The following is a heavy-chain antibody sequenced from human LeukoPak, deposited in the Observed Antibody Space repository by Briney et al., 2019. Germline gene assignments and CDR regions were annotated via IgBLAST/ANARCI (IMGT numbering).Heavy chain of an antibody. Sequence: PGGSLRLPCAASGFTFSDYYMSWIRQAPGKGLEWVSYISSSGSTIYYADSVKGRFTISRDNAKNSLYLQMNSLRAENTAVYYCARALDYDSSGDDYWGQGTLVTVSS. CDR2: ISSSGSTI. D-gene: IGHD3-22*01. J-gene: IGHJ4*02. CDR1: GFTFSDYY. CDR3: ARALDYDSSGDDY. V-gene: IGHV3-11*01.